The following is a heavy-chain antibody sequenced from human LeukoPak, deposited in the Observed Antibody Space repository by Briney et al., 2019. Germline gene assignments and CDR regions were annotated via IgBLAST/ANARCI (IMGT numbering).Heavy chain of an antibody. CDR2: ISWNSGSI. D-gene: IGHD6-19*01. V-gene: IGHV3-9*01. CDR1: GFTFDDYA. Sequence: PGRSLRLSCAASGFTFDDYAMHWVRQAPGKGLEGVSGISWNSGSIGYADSVKGRFTISRDNAKNSLYLQMNSLRAEDTALYYCAKVTVAVAYYYGMDVWGQGTTVTVSS. CDR3: AKVTVAVAYYYGMDV. J-gene: IGHJ6*02.